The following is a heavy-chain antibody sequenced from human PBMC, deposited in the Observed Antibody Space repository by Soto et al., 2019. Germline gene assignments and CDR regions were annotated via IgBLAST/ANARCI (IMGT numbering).Heavy chain of an antibody. V-gene: IGHV3-48*01. D-gene: IGHD4-17*01. CDR3: ARDRNYGFDS. Sequence: GGSLRLSCVASGFTFSSFSLNWARQAPGKGLEWISYISRNSDTIFYADSVKGRFTISRDNAKNSVFLQMNSLRAEDTAVYYCARDRNYGFDSWGQGTLVTVSS. J-gene: IGHJ4*02. CDR1: GFTFSSFS. CDR2: ISRNSDTI.